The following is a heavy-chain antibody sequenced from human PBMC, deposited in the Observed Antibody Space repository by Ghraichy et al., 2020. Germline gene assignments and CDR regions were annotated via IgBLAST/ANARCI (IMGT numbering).Heavy chain of an antibody. Sequence: GESLNISCAASGFTFSSYWMSWVRQAPGKGLEWVANIKPDVSERYYLDSVKGRFTISRDNAENSLYLQMHSLRAEDTAVYYCARRVAVAGTWIWYLDLWGLGTLVSVSS. J-gene: IGHJ2*01. CDR1: GFTFSSYW. CDR3: ARRVAVAGTWIWYLDL. CDR2: IKPDVSER. D-gene: IGHD6-19*01. V-gene: IGHV3-7*03.